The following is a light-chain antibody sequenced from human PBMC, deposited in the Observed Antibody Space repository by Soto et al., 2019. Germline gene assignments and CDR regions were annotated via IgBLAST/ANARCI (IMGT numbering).Light chain of an antibody. V-gene: IGLV2-14*01. Sequence: QSVLTQPASVSESPGQSITISCTGTSSDVGGYNYVSWYQQHPGKAPKLMIYDVSNRPSGVSNRFSGSKSGNTASLTISGLQAEDEADYYCSSYTSSSTLNVFGTGTRSPS. J-gene: IGLJ1*01. CDR1: SSDVGGYNY. CDR3: SSYTSSSTLNV. CDR2: DVS.